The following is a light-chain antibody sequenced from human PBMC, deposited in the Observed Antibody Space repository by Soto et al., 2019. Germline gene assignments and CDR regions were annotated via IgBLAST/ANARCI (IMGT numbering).Light chain of an antibody. V-gene: IGKV3-11*01. Sequence: IVVTQSPATLSLSPGERATLSCRASQSVSSYLAWYQQKPGPAPRLLIYDASNRATGIPARFSGSGSGTDFTLTISSLEPEDFAVYYCQQRSNWPPTFGQGTKLEIK. CDR1: QSVSSY. J-gene: IGKJ2*01. CDR3: QQRSNWPPT. CDR2: DAS.